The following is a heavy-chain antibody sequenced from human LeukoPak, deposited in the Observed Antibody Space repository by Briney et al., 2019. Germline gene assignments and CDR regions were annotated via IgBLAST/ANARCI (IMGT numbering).Heavy chain of an antibody. CDR3: VRITVFVDYFDY. CDR1: SYTFTRYT. Sequence: ASVKVSCKASSYTFTRYTISWVRQAPGQGLEWVGWISAHNGNTSYAQKLQGRVTMTTDTSTSTAYMELRSLRSDDTAVYFCVRITVFVDYFDYWGQGTLVTVSS. J-gene: IGHJ4*02. D-gene: IGHD3-3*01. CDR2: ISAHNGNT. V-gene: IGHV1-18*01.